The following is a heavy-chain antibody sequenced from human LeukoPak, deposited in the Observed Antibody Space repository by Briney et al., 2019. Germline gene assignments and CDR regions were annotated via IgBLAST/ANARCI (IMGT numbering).Heavy chain of an antibody. CDR1: GFTFSKYD. CDR2: VRTAGDT. D-gene: IGHD6-13*01. CDR3: AKTTAASGPPHFDY. Sequence: GGSLRLSCAASGFTFSKYDMHWVRQAPGLGLEWVSSVRTAGDTYYVGSVKGRFTISRENAKNSLYLQMDSLRAGDTAVYYCAKTTAASGPPHFDYWGQGTLVTVSS. V-gene: IGHV3-13*01. J-gene: IGHJ4*02.